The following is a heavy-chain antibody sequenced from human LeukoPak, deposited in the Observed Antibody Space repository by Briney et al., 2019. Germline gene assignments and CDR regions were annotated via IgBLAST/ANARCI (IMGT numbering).Heavy chain of an antibody. V-gene: IGHV4-39*01. CDR1: GGSISSSSYY. D-gene: IGHD2-15*01. CDR2: IYYSGST. CDR3: ARRSQGCTFDY. J-gene: IGHJ4*02. Sequence: SETLSLTCTVSGGSISSSSYYWGWIRQPPGKGLEWIGSIYYSGSTYYNPSLKSRVTISVDTSKNQFSLKLSSVTAADTAVYYCARRSQGCTFDYWGQGTLVTVSS.